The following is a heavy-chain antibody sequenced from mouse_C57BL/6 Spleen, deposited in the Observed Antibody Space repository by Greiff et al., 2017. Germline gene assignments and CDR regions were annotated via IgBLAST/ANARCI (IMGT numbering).Heavy chain of an antibody. Sequence: EVTLVESEGGLVQPGSSMNLSCTASGFPFSDYYMAWVRQVPEKGLEWVANINYDGSSTYYLASLKSRFIISRDNAKNILYLQMSSLKSEDTATYYCARDRATGSGDFDYWGQGTTLTVSS. CDR1: GFPFSDYY. CDR3: ARDRATGSGDFDY. D-gene: IGHD4-1*02. CDR2: INYDGSST. V-gene: IGHV5-16*01. J-gene: IGHJ2*01.